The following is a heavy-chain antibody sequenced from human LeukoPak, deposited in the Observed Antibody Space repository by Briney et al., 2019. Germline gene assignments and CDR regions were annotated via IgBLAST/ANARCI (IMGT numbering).Heavy chain of an antibody. CDR1: GFTFSSYA. CDR2: ISYDGSNK. D-gene: IGHD3-3*01. Sequence: PGRSLRLSSAASGFTFSSYAMHWVRQAPGKGLEWVAVISYDGSNKYYADSVKGRFTISRDNSKNTLYLQMNSLRPEDTAVYYCARDNPTYYDFWSGYYLDYWGQGTLVTVSS. V-gene: IGHV3-30*03. CDR3: ARDNPTYYDFWSGYYLDY. J-gene: IGHJ4*02.